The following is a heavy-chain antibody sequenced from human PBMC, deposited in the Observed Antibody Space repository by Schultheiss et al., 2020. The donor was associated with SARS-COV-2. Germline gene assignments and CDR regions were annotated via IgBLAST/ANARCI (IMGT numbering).Heavy chain of an antibody. CDR2: IYWNSDHI. CDR3: ARGSSSGWYDAFDI. D-gene: IGHD6-19*01. CDR1: GFNFVDRA. Sequence: GGSLRLSCAVSGFNFVDRAMHWIRQVPGKGLEWVSGIYWNSDHIGYADSVKGRFTISRDNAKNSLYLQMNSLRDDDTAVYYCARGSSSGWYDAFDIWGQGTMVTVSS. J-gene: IGHJ3*02. V-gene: IGHV3-9*01.